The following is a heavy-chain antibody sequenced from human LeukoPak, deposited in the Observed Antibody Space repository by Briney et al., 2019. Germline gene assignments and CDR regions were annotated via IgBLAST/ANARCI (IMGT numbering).Heavy chain of an antibody. CDR1: GFTFSSYT. D-gene: IGHD2-2*01. Sequence: GGCLRLSCAASGFTFSSYTMNWVRQAPGKGLVWGSRINGDGSSTTYAGSVKGRFTISRDNARNTLYLQMNTLRAEDTAVYYCARGGAVPANCFDPWGQGTLVTVSS. CDR3: ARGGAVPANCFDP. V-gene: IGHV3-74*01. CDR2: INGDGSST. J-gene: IGHJ5*02.